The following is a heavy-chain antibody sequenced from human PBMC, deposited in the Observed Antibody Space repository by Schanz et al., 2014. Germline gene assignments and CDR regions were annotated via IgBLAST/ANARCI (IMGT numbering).Heavy chain of an antibody. CDR2: IYIGGNT. V-gene: IGHV3-66*01. CDR3: ARGGPAYYFDD. Sequence: MQLVESGGGLVQPGGSLRLSCAASEFTFSTDAMSWVRQAPGKGLEWVSFIYIGGNTYYADSVKGRFTISRDNSKNTVYIQMNSLRAEDTAVYYCARGGPAYYFDDWGQGTLVTVSS. J-gene: IGHJ4*02. CDR1: EFTFSTDA.